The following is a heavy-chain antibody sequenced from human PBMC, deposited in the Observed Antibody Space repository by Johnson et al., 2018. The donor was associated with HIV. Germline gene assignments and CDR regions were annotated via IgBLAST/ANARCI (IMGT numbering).Heavy chain of an antibody. CDR1: GFTFDDYA. CDR3: ARERRQNKCVSSWDAFDI. J-gene: IGHJ3*02. D-gene: IGHD6-6*01. Sequence: VQLVESGGGLVQPGRSLRLSCAASGFTFDDYAMHWVRQAPGKGLEWVSGMRWNSGSIYYADSVKGRFTISRDNSKNTLYLQMNSLRAEDTAVYYCARERRQNKCVSSWDAFDIWGQGTMVTVSS. CDR2: MRWNSGSI. V-gene: IGHV3-9*01.